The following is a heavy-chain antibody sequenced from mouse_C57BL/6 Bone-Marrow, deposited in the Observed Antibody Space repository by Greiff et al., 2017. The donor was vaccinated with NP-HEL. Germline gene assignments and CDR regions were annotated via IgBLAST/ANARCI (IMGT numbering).Heavy chain of an antibody. D-gene: IGHD1-1*01. Sequence: EVQGVESGPVLVKPGASVKMSCKASGYTFTDYYMNWVKQSHGKSLEWIGVINPYNGGTSYNQKFKGKATLTVDKSSSTAYMELNSLTSEDSAVYYCLYGSSYDYWGQGTTLTVSS. J-gene: IGHJ2*01. V-gene: IGHV1-19*01. CDR3: LYGSSYDY. CDR1: GYTFTDYY. CDR2: INPYNGGT.